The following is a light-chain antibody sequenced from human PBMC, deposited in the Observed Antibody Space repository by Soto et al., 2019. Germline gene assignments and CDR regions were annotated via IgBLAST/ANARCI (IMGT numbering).Light chain of an antibody. V-gene: IGKV1-33*01. J-gene: IGKJ3*01. CDR2: DAS. CDR1: QDISNY. Sequence: DIQMTQSPSSLSASVGDRVTITCQASQDISNYLNWYQQKPGKAPKLLIYDASNLETGVPSRFRGSGSGTEFPFTIRSLQPETIAKYYRQQYDNIPWFTFGPGTKVDIK. CDR3: QQYDNIPWFT.